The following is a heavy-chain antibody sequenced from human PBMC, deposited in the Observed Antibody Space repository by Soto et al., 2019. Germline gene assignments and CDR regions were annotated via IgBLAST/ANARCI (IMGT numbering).Heavy chain of an antibody. V-gene: IGHV3-23*01. CDR3: AKGRGSSWNADY. CDR2: LSGSGNTS. D-gene: IGHD6-13*01. J-gene: IGHJ4*02. CDR1: GFTFRSYA. Sequence: EVQLLESGGGLVQPGGSLRLSCVASGFTFRSYAMSWVRRAPGKGLEWVSALSGSGNTSYFADSVRGRFTISRDNSKDTLYLQLNNPRVDDTAEYFCAKGRGSSWNADYWGQGTLVTVAS.